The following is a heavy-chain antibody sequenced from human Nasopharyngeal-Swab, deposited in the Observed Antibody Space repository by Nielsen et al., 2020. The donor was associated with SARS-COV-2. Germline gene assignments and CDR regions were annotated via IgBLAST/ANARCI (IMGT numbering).Heavy chain of an antibody. Sequence: WIRQPPGKGLEWIGYIYYSGSTNYNPSLKSRVTISVDTSKNQFSLKLSSVTAADTAVYYCARALGSTAARPRFDPWGQGTLVTVSS. D-gene: IGHD6-6*01. CDR2: IYYSGST. J-gene: IGHJ5*02. CDR3: ARALGSTAARPRFDP. V-gene: IGHV4-59*01.